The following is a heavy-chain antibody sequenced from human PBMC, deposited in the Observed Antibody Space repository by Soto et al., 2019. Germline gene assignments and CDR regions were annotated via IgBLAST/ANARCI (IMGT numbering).Heavy chain of an antibody. J-gene: IGHJ4*02. V-gene: IGHV3-49*04. CDR1: GFTFGDYA. CDR2: IRSKAYGGTT. D-gene: IGHD3-9*01. CDR3: TRGKGYYDILPGY. Sequence: SLRLSCTASGFTFGDYAMSWVRQAPGKGLEWVGFIRSKAYGGTTEYAASVKGRSTISRDDSKSIAYLQMNSLKTEDTAVYYCTRGKGYYDILPGYWDQGTLVTVSS.